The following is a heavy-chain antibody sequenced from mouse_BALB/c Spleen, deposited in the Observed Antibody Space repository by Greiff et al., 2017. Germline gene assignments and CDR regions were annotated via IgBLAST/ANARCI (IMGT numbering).Heavy chain of an antibody. V-gene: IGHV2-6-7*01. J-gene: IGHJ4*01. CDR3: ASIHYYGYGAMDY. CDR2: IWGDGST. D-gene: IGHD1-2*01. Sequence: QVQLQQSGPGLVAPSQSLSITCTVSGFSLTGYGVNWVRQPPGKGLEWLGMIWGDGSTDYNSALKSRLSISKDNSKSQVFLKMNSLQTDDTARYYCASIHYYGYGAMDYWGQGTSVTVSS. CDR1: GFSLTGYG.